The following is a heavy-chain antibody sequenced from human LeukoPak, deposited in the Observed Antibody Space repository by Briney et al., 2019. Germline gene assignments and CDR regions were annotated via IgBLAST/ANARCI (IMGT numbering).Heavy chain of an antibody. CDR3: AKGTYYPNYYFDY. V-gene: IGHV3-23*01. CDR2: ISGSGGST. J-gene: IGHJ4*02. Sequence: GGSLRLSCAASGFTFSSYAMSWVRQAPGKGLEWVSTISGSGGSTYYADSVKGRFTISRDNSKNTLYLQMNSLRAEDTAVYYCAKGTYYPNYYFDYWGLGTLATVSS. D-gene: IGHD2-21*01. CDR1: GFTFSSYA.